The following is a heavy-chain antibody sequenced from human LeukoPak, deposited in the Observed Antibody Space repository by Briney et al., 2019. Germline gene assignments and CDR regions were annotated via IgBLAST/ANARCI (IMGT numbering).Heavy chain of an antibody. CDR2: IYYSGST. V-gene: IGHV4-59*08. Sequence: PSETLSLTCTVSGVSISSYYWSWIRQPPGKGLEWIGYIYYSGSTNYNPSLKSRVTISVDTSKNQFSLKLSSVTAADTAVYYCARQGRYCSSTSCRPTYYSYYYMDVWGKGTTVTVSS. D-gene: IGHD2-2*01. J-gene: IGHJ6*03. CDR3: ARQGRYCSSTSCRPTYYSYYYMDV. CDR1: GVSISSYY.